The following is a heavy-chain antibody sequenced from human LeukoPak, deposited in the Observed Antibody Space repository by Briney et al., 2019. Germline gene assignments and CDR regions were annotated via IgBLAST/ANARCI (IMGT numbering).Heavy chain of an antibody. CDR2: ISFDGSNK. D-gene: IGHD3-9*01. J-gene: IGHJ4*02. V-gene: IGHV3-30*18. Sequence: PGRSLRLSCVPSGFTFSRYGMHWVRPAPGKGLEWVAVISFDGSNKYYADSVQGRFTISRDNSKNTLYLQVNSLRAEDTGVFFCAKENSFRYFDCTLALDYWGERNLVTIS. CDR3: AKENSFRYFDCTLALDY. CDR1: GFTFSRYG.